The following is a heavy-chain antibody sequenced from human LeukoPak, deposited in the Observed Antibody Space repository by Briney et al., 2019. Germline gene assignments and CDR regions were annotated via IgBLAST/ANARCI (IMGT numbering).Heavy chain of an antibody. CDR3: ARASGLA. Sequence: GGSLRLSCAASESTFSSYSMRWVRQAPGKGLEWVSAISSRSAHIYYADSVKGRFTISRDNAKNTLYLQMNSLRAEDTAVYYCARASGLAWGQGTLVTVSS. CDR2: ISSRSAHI. J-gene: IGHJ5*02. V-gene: IGHV3-21*01. CDR1: ESTFSSYS. D-gene: IGHD3-16*01.